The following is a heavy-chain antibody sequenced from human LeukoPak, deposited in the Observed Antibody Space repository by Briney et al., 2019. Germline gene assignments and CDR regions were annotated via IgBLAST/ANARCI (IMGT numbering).Heavy chain of an antibody. CDR3: ARVDTATSYYYYGLDV. D-gene: IGHD5-18*01. V-gene: IGHV4-61*02. Sequence: SETLSLTCTVSGGSISSSSYYWSWIRQPAGKGLEWIGRIYTSGSTNYNPSLKSRVTMSVDTSKNQFSLKLSSVTAADTAVYYCARVDTATSYYYYGLDVWGQGTTVTVSS. CDR2: IYTSGST. J-gene: IGHJ6*02. CDR1: GGSISSSSYY.